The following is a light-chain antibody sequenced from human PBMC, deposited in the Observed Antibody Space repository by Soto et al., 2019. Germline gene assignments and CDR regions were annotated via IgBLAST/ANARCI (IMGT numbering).Light chain of an antibody. V-gene: IGLV2-14*01. J-gene: IGLJ1*01. CDR1: SSDISGYNY. Sequence: QSALTQPASVSGSPGQSITISCTGSSSDISGYNYVSWYQQHPGKAPNLMIFEVSNRPSGVSIRFSGSRSGNTASLTISGLQAEDEADYYCSSYTGSSTLVFGTGTKVTVL. CDR2: EVS. CDR3: SSYTGSSTLV.